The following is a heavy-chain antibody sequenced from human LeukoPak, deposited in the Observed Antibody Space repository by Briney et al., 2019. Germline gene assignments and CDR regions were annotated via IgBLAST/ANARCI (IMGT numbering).Heavy chain of an antibody. CDR1: GFTFSDYS. CDR2: IGISSGNT. V-gene: IGHV3-48*04. Sequence: PGGSLRLSCAASGFTFSDYSMNWVRQAPGKGGDLISYIGISSGNTKYADSVTGRFTISGDNAKNSLYLQMNSLRVEDTAVYYCARDHNYAFDNWGQGTLVTVSS. J-gene: IGHJ4*02. D-gene: IGHD1-1*01. CDR3: ARDHNYAFDN.